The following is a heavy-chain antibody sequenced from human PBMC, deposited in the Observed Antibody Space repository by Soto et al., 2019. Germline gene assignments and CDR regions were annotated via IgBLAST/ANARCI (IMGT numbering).Heavy chain of an antibody. CDR1: GGSISSGDYY. D-gene: IGHD2-2*01. CDR3: AREGGYCNSTSCYRSKFDY. Sequence: SETLSLTCTVSGGSISSGDYYWSWIRQPPGMGLEWIGYIYYSGSTYYNPSLKSRVTISVDTSKNQFSLKLSSVTAVDTAVYYCAREGGYCNSTSCYRSKFDYSGQATLVTVSS. V-gene: IGHV4-30-4*01. J-gene: IGHJ4*02. CDR2: IYYSGST.